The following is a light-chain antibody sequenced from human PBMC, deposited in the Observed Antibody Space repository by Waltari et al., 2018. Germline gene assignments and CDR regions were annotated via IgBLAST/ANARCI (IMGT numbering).Light chain of an antibody. J-gene: IGKJ5*01. CDR1: QGISSY. V-gene: IGKV1-9*01. CDR2: AAF. CDR3: QQFNTYPLT. Sequence: IQLTQFPSSLSASVGDRVTITCRASQGISSYLAWYQQKPGKAPNLLIYAAFTLQSGGPSRFSGSGSGTDFTLTISSLQPEDFATYYCQQFNTYPLTFGQGTRREIK.